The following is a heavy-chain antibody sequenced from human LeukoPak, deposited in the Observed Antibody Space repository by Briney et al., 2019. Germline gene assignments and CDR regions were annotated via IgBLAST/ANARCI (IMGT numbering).Heavy chain of an antibody. J-gene: IGHJ4*02. CDR1: GFTFSSYA. D-gene: IGHD3-22*01. CDR2: ISGSGGTT. Sequence: GGSLSLSRAASGFTFSSYAMSWVRQAPGKGLEWVSSISGSGGTTHYADSGKGRFTISRDNSKNTLYLQMDSLRAEDTAVYYCAKARDSSVYDHFDYWGQGTLVTVSS. V-gene: IGHV3-23*01. CDR3: AKARDSSVYDHFDY.